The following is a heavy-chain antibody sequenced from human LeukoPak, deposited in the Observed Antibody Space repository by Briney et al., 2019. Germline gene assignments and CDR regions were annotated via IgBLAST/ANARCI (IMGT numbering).Heavy chain of an antibody. J-gene: IGHJ4*02. CDR3: ARDPPGIAASGTYY. D-gene: IGHD6-13*01. Sequence: GGSLRLSCASAGFIFSDTWMAWVRQAPGKGLEWVSLIYSRGGTSYADSVKGRFTISRDSSKNTLFLQMNSLRVEDTVVYYCARDPPGIAASGTYYWGQGTLVTVSP. CDR2: IYSRGGT. CDR1: GFIFSDTW. V-gene: IGHV3-53*01.